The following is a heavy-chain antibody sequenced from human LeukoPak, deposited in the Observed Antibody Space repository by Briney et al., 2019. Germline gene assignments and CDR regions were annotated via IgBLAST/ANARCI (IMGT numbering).Heavy chain of an antibody. CDR2: IYYNEDT. Sequence: SETLSLTCSVSGVSIYSSTYYWAWIRQPPGKGLEFIGSIYYNEDTFHNPSLKSRLTISVDASANLFSLRLTSVTAADTATYYCARQLAAGNDGFDVWGQGTVVTVSS. CDR3: ARQLAAGNDGFDV. J-gene: IGHJ3*01. V-gene: IGHV4-39*01. CDR1: GVSIYSSTYY. D-gene: IGHD2-15*01.